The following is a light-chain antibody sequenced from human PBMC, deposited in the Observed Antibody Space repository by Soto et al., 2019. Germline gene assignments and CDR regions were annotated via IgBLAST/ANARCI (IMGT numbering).Light chain of an antibody. J-gene: IGKJ2*01. CDR2: GAS. CDR1: QSVNGNY. CDR3: QQYGSSFRHT. Sequence: EIVLTQSPGTLSLSPGERATLSCRASQSVNGNYLTWYQQKPGQAPRLLIYGASSRATGIPDRFSGSGSGTDFTLTINRLEPEDFAVYYCQQYGSSFRHTFGQGTKLEIK. V-gene: IGKV3-20*01.